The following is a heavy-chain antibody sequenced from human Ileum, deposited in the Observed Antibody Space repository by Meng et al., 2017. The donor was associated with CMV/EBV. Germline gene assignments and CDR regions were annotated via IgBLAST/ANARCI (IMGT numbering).Heavy chain of an antibody. CDR2: IYYSGST. J-gene: IGHJ6*02. V-gene: IGHV4-39*07. CDR1: GGSISSSSYY. Sequence: SETLSLTCTVSGGSISSSSYYWCWIRQPPGKGLEWIGSIYYSGSTYYNRSLKSRVTISVDTSKNQFYLKMSSVTAADRAVYYCARVVIGVVPAAIAEYYYYGMDVWGQGTRVTVSS. D-gene: IGHD2-2*03. CDR3: ARVVIGVVPAAIAEYYYYGMDV.